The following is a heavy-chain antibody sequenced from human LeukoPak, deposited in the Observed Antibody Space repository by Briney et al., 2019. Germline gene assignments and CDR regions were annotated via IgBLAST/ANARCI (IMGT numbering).Heavy chain of an antibody. CDR2: VIPIFGTA. J-gene: IGHJ4*02. CDR1: GGTFSSYA. Sequence: GASVKVSCKASGGTFSSYAISWVRQAPGQGLEWMGGVIPIFGTANYAQKFQGRVTITADESTSTAYMELSSLRSEDTAVCYCARDRSGWPVGDYWGQGTLVTVSS. CDR3: ARDRSGWPVGDY. V-gene: IGHV1-69*01. D-gene: IGHD6-19*01.